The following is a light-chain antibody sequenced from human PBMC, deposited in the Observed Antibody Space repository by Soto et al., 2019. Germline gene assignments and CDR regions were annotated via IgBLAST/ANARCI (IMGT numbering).Light chain of an antibody. V-gene: IGKV3-11*01. J-gene: IGKJ5*01. CDR3: QQRSNWPPIT. CDR2: DAS. Sequence: EIVLTQSPATLSLSPWERATLSFSASQSVSSYLAWYQQKPGQAPRLLIYDASNRATGIPARFSGSGSGTDFTLTISSLEPEDFAVYYCQQRSNWPPITFGQGTRLEIK. CDR1: QSVSSY.